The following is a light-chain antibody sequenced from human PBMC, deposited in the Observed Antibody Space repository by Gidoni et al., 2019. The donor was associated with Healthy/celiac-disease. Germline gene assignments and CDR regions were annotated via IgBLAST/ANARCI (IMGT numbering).Light chain of an antibody. V-gene: IGLV2-8*01. Sequence: QSALTHPPSASGSPGQSVTISCTGTSSDVGGYTYVSWYQQHPGKATKLMIYEVSKRPSGVPDRFSGSKSGNTASLTVSGLQAEDEADYYCSSYAGSNTVVFGGGTKLTVL. CDR3: SSYAGSNTVV. CDR2: EVS. J-gene: IGLJ2*01. CDR1: SSDVGGYTY.